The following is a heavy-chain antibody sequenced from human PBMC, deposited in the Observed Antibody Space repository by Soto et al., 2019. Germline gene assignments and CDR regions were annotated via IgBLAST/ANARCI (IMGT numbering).Heavy chain of an antibody. V-gene: IGHV3-30-3*01. J-gene: IGHJ3*01. CDR1: RFTFSNYP. Sequence: QVQLVESGGGVVQPGRSLRLSCAASRFTFSNYPMHWVRQAPGKGREWLAAISYDGRDTYFAESVKGRFTLYRDNSENDLYHQMNSLRPDDTAVYFTATQSGFTEVPSPSGAFDVWGQGTMVTVSS. CDR2: ISYDGRDT. D-gene: IGHD5-12*01. CDR3: ATQSGFTEVPSPSGAFDV.